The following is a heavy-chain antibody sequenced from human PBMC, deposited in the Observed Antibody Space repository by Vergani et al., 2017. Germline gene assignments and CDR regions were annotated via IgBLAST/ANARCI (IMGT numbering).Heavy chain of an antibody. CDR1: GYSFTSYW. V-gene: IGHV5-51*01. J-gene: IGHJ4*02. D-gene: IGHD2-2*01. Sequence: EVPLVQSGAEVKKPGESLKISCTGSGYSFTSYWIGWVRQLPGKGLEWMGIIYPGDSDTRYSPSFQGQVTISADKSISTAYLQWSSLKASDTAMYYCARHSPYCSSTSCHADYWGQGTLVTVSS. CDR2: IYPGDSDT. CDR3: ARHSPYCSSTSCHADY.